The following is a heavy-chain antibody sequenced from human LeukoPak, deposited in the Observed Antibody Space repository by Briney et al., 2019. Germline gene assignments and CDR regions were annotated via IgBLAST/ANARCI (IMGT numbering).Heavy chain of an antibody. CDR3: ARAPYYYDSSGDWVRGYFDY. D-gene: IGHD3-22*01. J-gene: IGHJ4*02. CDR1: GGSFSGYY. V-gene: IGHV4-34*12. CDR2: IFHSGST. Sequence: SETLSLTCAVYGGSFSGYYWGWIRQPPGKGLEWIGSIFHSGSTYYNPSLKSRVTISVDTSKNQFSLKLSSVTAADTAVYYCARAPYYYDSSGDWVRGYFDYWGQGTLVTVSS.